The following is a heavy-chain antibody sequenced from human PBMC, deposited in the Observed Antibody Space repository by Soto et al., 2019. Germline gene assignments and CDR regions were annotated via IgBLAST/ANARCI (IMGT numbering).Heavy chain of an antibody. J-gene: IGHJ4*02. CDR2: IDPSDSQT. D-gene: IGHD3-22*01. V-gene: IGHV5-10-1*01. Sequence: GESLKISCKGSGYSFAGYWITWVRQKPGKGLEWMGRIDPSDSQTYYSPSFRGHVTISVTKSITTVFLQWSSLRASDTAMYYCARKIYDSDTGPNFQYYFDSWGQGTPVTVSS. CDR3: ARKIYDSDTGPNFQYYFDS. CDR1: GYSFAGYW.